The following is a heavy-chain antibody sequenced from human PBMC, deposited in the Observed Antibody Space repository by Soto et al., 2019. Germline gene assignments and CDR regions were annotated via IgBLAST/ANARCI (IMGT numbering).Heavy chain of an antibody. J-gene: IGHJ4*02. D-gene: IGHD3-10*01. Sequence: SETLSLTCAVYGGSFSGYYWSWIRQPPGKGLEWIGEINHSGSTNYNPSLKSRVTISVDTSKNQFSLKLSSVTAADTAVYYCARGLDRPFGEAFDYWGQGTLVTVSS. CDR1: GGSFSGYY. CDR3: ARGLDRPFGEAFDY. V-gene: IGHV4-34*01. CDR2: INHSGST.